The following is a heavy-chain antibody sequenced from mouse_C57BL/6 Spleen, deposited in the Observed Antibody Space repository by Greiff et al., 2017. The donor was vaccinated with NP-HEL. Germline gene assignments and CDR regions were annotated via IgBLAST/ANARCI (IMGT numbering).Heavy chain of an antibody. CDR3: ARGIYYDYDGPCFDY. J-gene: IGHJ2*01. Sequence: EVKLVESGGGLVQPGGSLKLSCAASGFTFSDYYMYWVRQTPEKRLEWVAYISNGGGSTYYPDTVKGRFTISRDNAKNTLYLQMSRLKSEDTAMYYCARGIYYDYDGPCFDYWGQGTTLTVSS. D-gene: IGHD2-4*01. CDR1: GFTFSDYY. CDR2: ISNGGGST. V-gene: IGHV5-12*01.